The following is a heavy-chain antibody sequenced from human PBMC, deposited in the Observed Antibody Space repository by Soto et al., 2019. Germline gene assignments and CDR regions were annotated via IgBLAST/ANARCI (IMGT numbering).Heavy chain of an antibody. CDR2: ISSSSSTI. CDR1: GFTFSSYS. J-gene: IGHJ4*02. V-gene: IGHV3-48*02. D-gene: IGHD6-13*01. Sequence: EVQLLESGGGLVQPGGSLRLSCAASGFTFSSYSMNWVRQAPGKGLEWVSYISSSSSTIYYADSVKGRFTISRDNAKNSLYLQMNSLRDEDTAVYYCARDPTGSSWYQLGVDYWGQGTLVTVSS. CDR3: ARDPTGSSWYQLGVDY.